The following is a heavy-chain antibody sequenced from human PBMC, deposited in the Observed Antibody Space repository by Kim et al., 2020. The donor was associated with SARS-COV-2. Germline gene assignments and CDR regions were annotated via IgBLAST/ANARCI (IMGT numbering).Heavy chain of an antibody. V-gene: IGHV3-23*01. CDR3: AKDRLTKEGSGRYYNSYGMDV. CDR2: ISGSGGST. Sequence: GGSLRLSCAASGFTFSSYAMRWVRQAPGKGLEWVSAISGSGGSTYYADSVKGRFTISRDNSKNTLYLQMNSLRAEDTAVYYCAKDRLTKEGSGRYYNSYGMDVWGQGTTVTVSS. D-gene: IGHD3-10*01. J-gene: IGHJ6*02. CDR1: GFTFSSYA.